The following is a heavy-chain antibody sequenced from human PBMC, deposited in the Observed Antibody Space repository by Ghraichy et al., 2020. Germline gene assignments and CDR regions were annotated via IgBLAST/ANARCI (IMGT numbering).Heavy chain of an antibody. Sequence: GGSLRLSCAASGFTFDDYAMHWVRQAPGKGLEWVSGISWNSGSIGYADSVKGRFTISRDNAKNSLYLQMNSLRAEDTALYYCALSPSSGWFGWFDPWGQGTLVTVSS. D-gene: IGHD6-19*01. CDR2: ISWNSGSI. V-gene: IGHV3-9*01. J-gene: IGHJ5*02. CDR3: ALSPSSGWFGWFDP. CDR1: GFTFDDYA.